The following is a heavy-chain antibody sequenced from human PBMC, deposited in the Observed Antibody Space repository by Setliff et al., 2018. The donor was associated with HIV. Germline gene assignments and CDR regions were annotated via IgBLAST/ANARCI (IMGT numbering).Heavy chain of an antibody. J-gene: IGHJ4*02. CDR3: ARQTWEYYDTLTGYYRSPKNFDS. CDR1: GGSINRSNYY. D-gene: IGHD3-9*01. Sequence: KTSETLSLTCTVPGGSINRSNYYWGWIRQPPGKGLEWIGTISYTGSTYYDPSLKRRVTISLDTSKNQFFLKLSSVTAPDTAIYYCARQTWEYYDTLTGYYRSPKNFDSWGQGTLVTVSS. CDR2: ISYTGST. V-gene: IGHV4-39*01.